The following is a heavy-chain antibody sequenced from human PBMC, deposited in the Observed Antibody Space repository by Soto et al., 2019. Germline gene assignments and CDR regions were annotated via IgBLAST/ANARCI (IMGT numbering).Heavy chain of an antibody. CDR1: GFTFSTYS. CDR3: ARPTYYYDSSGPPAY. D-gene: IGHD3-22*01. V-gene: IGHV3-48*01. J-gene: IGHJ4*02. CDR2: ISSSSSTI. Sequence: PGGSLRLSCAASGFTFSTYSMNWVRQAPGKGLEWVSYISSSSSTIFYTESVKGRFTVSRDNAKNSLYLKMNSLKAEDTDVYYCARPTYYYDSSGPPAYWGQGTLVTVSS.